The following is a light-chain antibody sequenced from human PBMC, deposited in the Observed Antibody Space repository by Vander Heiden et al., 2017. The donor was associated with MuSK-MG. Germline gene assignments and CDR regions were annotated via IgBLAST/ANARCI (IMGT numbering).Light chain of an antibody. CDR2: AAS. CDR1: QGITNY. Sequence: DIQMTQSPSSLSASVGDRVTITCQASQGITNYLNWYQHKVGKAPKLLIYAASNLERGVPSRFTGSGSGTHFALTISSLEPEDTATYYCQQDDNGVSFGGGTKVEIK. J-gene: IGKJ4*01. V-gene: IGKV1-33*01. CDR3: QQDDNGVS.